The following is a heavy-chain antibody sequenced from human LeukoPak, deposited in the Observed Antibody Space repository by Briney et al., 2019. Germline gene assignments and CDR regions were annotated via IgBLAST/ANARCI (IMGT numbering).Heavy chain of an antibody. CDR2: LGDNDGRT. D-gene: IGHD3-9*01. Sequence: PAGSLRLSCAASGFTFSNYAMNWVRQSPGKGLEWVSSLGDNDGRTFYADSVKGRFTISRDNSKNALYLQMNSLRAEDTAIYYCAKNGKDNYDMFFDYWGQGTLVTVSS. CDR3: AKNGKDNYDMFFDY. V-gene: IGHV3-23*01. CDR1: GFTFSNYA. J-gene: IGHJ4*02.